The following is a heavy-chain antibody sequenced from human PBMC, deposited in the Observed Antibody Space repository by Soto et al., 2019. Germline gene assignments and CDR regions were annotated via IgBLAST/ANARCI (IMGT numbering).Heavy chain of an antibody. CDR2: IDPSDSYT. Sequence: LEWMGRIDPSDSYTNYSPSFQGHVTISADESISTAYLQWSSLKASDTAMYYCARLSGGRYYDFWSGYPRFDPWGQGTLVTVSS. J-gene: IGHJ5*02. D-gene: IGHD3-3*01. CDR3: ARLSGGRYYDFWSGYPRFDP. V-gene: IGHV5-10-1*01.